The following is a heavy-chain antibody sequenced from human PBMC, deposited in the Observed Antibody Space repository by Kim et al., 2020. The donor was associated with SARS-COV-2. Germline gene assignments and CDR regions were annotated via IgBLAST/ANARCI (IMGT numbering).Heavy chain of an antibody. D-gene: IGHD2-2*01. CDR1: GLTFSEYW. J-gene: IGHJ6*02. V-gene: IGHV3-74*01. Sequence: GGSLRLSCAASGLTFSEYWMHWVRQVPGKGLVWVSYINSDGSDTNYADSVKGRFTISRDNAKNTLYLQMNSLRVEDTAVYHCARGFCSTTSCLYGMDVWGQGTTVTVSS. CDR2: INSDGSDT. CDR3: ARGFCSTTSCLYGMDV.